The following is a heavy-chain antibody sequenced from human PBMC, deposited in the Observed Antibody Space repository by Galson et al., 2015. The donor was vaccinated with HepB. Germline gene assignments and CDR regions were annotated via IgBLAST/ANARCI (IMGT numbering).Heavy chain of an antibody. CDR2: IYYSGST. V-gene: IGHV4-39*01. J-gene: IGHJ4*02. CDR3: AVTTVTTVDY. Sequence: ETLSLTCTVSGGSISSSSYYWGWIRQPPGKGLEWIGSIYYSGSTYYNPSLKSRVTISVDTSKNQFSLKLSSVTAADTAVYYCAVTTVTTVDYWGQGTLVTVSS. CDR1: GGSISSSSYY. D-gene: IGHD4-17*01.